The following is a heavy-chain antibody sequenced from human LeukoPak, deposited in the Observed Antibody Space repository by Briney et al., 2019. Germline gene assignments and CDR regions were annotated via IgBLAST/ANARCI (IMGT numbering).Heavy chain of an antibody. J-gene: IGHJ5*02. CDR2: INHSGST. CDR3: AGNTNILGDVNWFDP. CDR1: GGSFSGYY. V-gene: IGHV4-34*01. Sequence: PSETLSLTCAVYGGSFSGYYWSWLRQPPGKGLEWIGEINHSGSTNYNPSLKSRVTISVDTSKNQFSLNLNSVTTADTAVYYCAGNTNILGDVNWFDPWGQGTLVTVSS. D-gene: IGHD2-8*01.